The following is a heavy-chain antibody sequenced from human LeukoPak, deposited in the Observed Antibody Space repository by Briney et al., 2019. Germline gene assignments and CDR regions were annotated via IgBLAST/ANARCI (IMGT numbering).Heavy chain of an antibody. Sequence: GGSLRLSCAASGFTFSSYSMNWVRQAPGKGLEWVSSISSSSSYIYYADSVKGRFTISRDNAKSSLYLQMNSLRAEDTAVYYCARDSLATVSSWGQGTLVTVSS. J-gene: IGHJ5*02. CDR1: GFTFSSYS. D-gene: IGHD5-24*01. CDR3: ARDSLATVSS. CDR2: ISSSSSYI. V-gene: IGHV3-21*01.